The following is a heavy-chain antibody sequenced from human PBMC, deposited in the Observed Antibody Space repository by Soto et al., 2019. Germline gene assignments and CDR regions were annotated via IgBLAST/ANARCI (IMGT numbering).Heavy chain of an antibody. CDR1: GGSVSSSFFY. V-gene: IGHV4-61*01. CDR2: IYYTGTT. Sequence: PSETLSLTCTVSGGSVSSSFFYWSWVRQPPGQRLEWIGYIYYTGTTNYNPSLASRVAMSVDTSKKQFTLNLRSLTAADTARYYRSRLTTSNGWALFDSLGQGMLVTVPQ. J-gene: IGHJ4*01. D-gene: IGHD4-4*01. CDR3: SRLTTSNGWALFDS.